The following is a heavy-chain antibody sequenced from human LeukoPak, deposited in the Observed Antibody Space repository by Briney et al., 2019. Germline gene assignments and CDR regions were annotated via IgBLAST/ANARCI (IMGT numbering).Heavy chain of an antibody. Sequence: PGGSLRLSCAASGFTFSSYSMNWVHQAPGKGLEWVSSISSSSSYIYYADSVKGRFTISRDNAKNSLYLQMNSLRAEDTAVYYCARAAYCGGDCFFDYWGQGTLVTVSS. D-gene: IGHD2-21*02. J-gene: IGHJ4*02. CDR3: ARAAYCGGDCFFDY. V-gene: IGHV3-21*01. CDR2: ISSSSSYI. CDR1: GFTFSSYS.